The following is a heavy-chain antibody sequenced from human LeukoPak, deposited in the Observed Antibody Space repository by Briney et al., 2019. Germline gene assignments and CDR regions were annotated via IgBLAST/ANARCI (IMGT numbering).Heavy chain of an antibody. D-gene: IGHD2-2*01. V-gene: IGHV3-7*01. CDR3: ARVSTSPTRFDY. CDR1: GFTFSSYS. J-gene: IGHJ4*02. Sequence: GGSLRLSCAASGFTFSSYSMNWVRQAPGKGLEWVANIKQDGSEKYYVDSVKGRFTISRDNAKNSLYLQMNSLRAEDTAVYYCARVSTSPTRFDYWGQGTLVTVSS. CDR2: IKQDGSEK.